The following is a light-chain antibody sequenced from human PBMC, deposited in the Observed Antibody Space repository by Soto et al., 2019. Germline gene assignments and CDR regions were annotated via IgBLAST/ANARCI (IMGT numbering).Light chain of an antibody. CDR2: DVS. J-gene: IGLJ1*01. CDR1: SSDVGAYNY. V-gene: IGLV2-14*03. CDR3: SSYTSSSTYV. Sequence: QSALTQPASVSGSPGQSITISCTGTSSDVGAYNYVSWYQHHPGNAPKLMIYDVSNRPSGVSNRFSGSKSGNTASLTISGLQAEAEADYYFSSYTSSSTYVFGTGTKVTVL.